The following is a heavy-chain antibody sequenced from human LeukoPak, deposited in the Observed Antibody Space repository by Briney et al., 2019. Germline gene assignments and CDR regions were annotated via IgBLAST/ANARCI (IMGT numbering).Heavy chain of an antibody. J-gene: IGHJ4*02. V-gene: IGHV3-48*04. CDR3: ARETTVTTDY. Sequence: GGSLRLSCAASGFTFSSYSMNWVRQAPGKGLKWVSYISSSSSTIYYADSVKGRFTISRDNAKNSLYLQMNSLRAEDTAVYYSARETTVTTDYWGQGTLVTVSS. CDR1: GFTFSSYS. CDR2: ISSSSSTI. D-gene: IGHD4-11*01.